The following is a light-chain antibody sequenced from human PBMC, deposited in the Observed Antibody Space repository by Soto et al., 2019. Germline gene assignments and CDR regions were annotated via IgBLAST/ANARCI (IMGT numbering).Light chain of an antibody. CDR3: QQGNSFPFT. J-gene: IGKJ3*01. Sequence: DIQMTQSPSSVSASIGDRVTITCRASQDISTWLGWYQQKPGKAPNLLIYTASSLQSGVPSRFSGSGSGTEFTLTIDSLQPEDFAPYYCQQGNSFPFTFGPGTTVDI. CDR2: TAS. V-gene: IGKV1-12*01. CDR1: QDISTW.